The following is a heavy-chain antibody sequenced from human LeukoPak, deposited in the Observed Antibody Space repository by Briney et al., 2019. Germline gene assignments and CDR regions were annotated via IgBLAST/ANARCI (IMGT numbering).Heavy chain of an antibody. CDR2: IYYSRST. CDR1: GGSISTYY. CDR3: ARDSERGYYYGMDV. D-gene: IGHD3-16*01. V-gene: IGHV4-59*01. J-gene: IGHJ6*04. Sequence: SETVSLTCTVSGGSISTYYWSWIRQPPGKGLEWIGYIYYSRSTNYNPSLKSRVTMSVDTSKNQFSLRLSSVTAADTAVYYCARDSERGYYYGMDVWGKGTAVTVSS.